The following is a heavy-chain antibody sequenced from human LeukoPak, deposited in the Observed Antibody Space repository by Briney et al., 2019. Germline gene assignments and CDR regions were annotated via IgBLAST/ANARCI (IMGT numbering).Heavy chain of an antibody. J-gene: IGHJ5*02. V-gene: IGHV4-59*01. CDR2: IYYSGST. CDR3: ARSIVVVVAATRGVYWFDP. CDR1: GGSISSYY. Sequence: SETLSLTCTVSGGSISSYYWSWIRQPPGKGLEWIGYIYYSGSTNYNPSLKSRVTISVDTSKNQFSLKLSSVTAADTAVYYCARSIVVVVAATRGVYWFDPWGQGTLVTVSS. D-gene: IGHD2-15*01.